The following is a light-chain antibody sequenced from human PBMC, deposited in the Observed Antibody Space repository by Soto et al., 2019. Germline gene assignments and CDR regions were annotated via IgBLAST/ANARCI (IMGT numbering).Light chain of an antibody. V-gene: IGKV3-20*01. CDR2: DAS. Sequence: DIASTQSPRTLSLQKGQRATLHCRASQSVSSSYLAWYPQEPGQAPRLLIFDASSRATGVPDRFSGSGSGTDFTLTVSRLEPEDFAVYYCQQYNTSPLTFGPGTNVDIK. J-gene: IGKJ3*01. CDR1: QSVSSSY. CDR3: QQYNTSPLT.